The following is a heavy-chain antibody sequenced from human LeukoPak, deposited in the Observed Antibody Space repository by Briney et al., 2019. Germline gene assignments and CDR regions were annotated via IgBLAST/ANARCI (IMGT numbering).Heavy chain of an antibody. V-gene: IGHV1-2*02. D-gene: IGHD2-15*01. J-gene: IGHJ4*02. CDR1: GYTFTGYY. Sequence: ASVKVSCKASGYTFTGYYMHWVRQAPGQGLEWMGWINPNSGGTNYAQKFQGRVTMTRNTSISAAYMELSSLRSEDTAVYYCASTYCSGGSCYAGWGQGTLVTVSS. CDR2: INPNSGGT. CDR3: ASTYCSGGSCYAG.